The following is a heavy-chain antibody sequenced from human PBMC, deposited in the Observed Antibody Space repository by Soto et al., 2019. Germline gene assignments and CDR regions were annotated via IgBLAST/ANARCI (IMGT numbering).Heavy chain of an antibody. Sequence: SETLSLSCTVSGGSISSGGYYWSWIRQHPGKGLEWIGYIYYSGSAYYNPSLKSRVTISVDTSKNQFSLKLSSVTAADTAVYYCARALGYRYYFDYWGQGTLVTVSS. J-gene: IGHJ4*02. D-gene: IGHD5-18*01. CDR1: GGSISSGGYY. CDR3: ARALGYRYYFDY. V-gene: IGHV4-31*03. CDR2: IYYSGSA.